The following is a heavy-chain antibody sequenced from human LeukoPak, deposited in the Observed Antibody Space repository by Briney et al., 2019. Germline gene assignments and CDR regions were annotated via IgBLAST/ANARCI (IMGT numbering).Heavy chain of an antibody. J-gene: IGHJ5*02. V-gene: IGHV3-9*01. CDR2: ISWNSGSI. D-gene: IGHD2-15*01. CDR3: VKTYCSGGSCWQFDP. Sequence: PGGSLRLSCAASGFTFDDYAMHWVRQAPGKGLEWVSGISWNSGSIGYADSVKGRLTISRDNAKNSLYLQMNSLRAEDTALYYCVKTYCSGGSCWQFDPWGQGTLVTVSS. CDR1: GFTFDDYA.